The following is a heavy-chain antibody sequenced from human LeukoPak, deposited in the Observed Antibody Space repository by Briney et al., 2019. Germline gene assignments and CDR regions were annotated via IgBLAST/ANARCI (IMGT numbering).Heavy chain of an antibody. D-gene: IGHD3-10*01. CDR3: AKTTMVRGVTSPDY. J-gene: IGHJ4*02. CDR2: ISGSGGST. V-gene: IGHV3-23*01. CDR1: GFSISTYR. Sequence: GGSLRLSCAASGFSISTYRMNWVRQAPGKGLEWVSAISGSGGSTYYADSVKGRFTISRDNSKNTLYLQMNSLRAEDTAVYYCAKTTMVRGVTSPDYWGQGTLVTVSS.